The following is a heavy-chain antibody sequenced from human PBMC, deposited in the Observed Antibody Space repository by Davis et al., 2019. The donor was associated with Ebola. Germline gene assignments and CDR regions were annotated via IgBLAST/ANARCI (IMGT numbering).Heavy chain of an antibody. Sequence: GESLKISCKDSGNTFTSHWFGWVRQMPGRGLEWMGIIYPGVSDTRYPPSFRGQFTISADKSIKTAFLQWSSLKASDTAMYYCASLRRTITGMDDGFDIWGQGTMVTVSS. CDR3: ASLRRTITGMDDGFDI. J-gene: IGHJ3*02. CDR1: GNTFTSHW. V-gene: IGHV5-51*01. D-gene: IGHD2-8*02. CDR2: IYPGVSDT.